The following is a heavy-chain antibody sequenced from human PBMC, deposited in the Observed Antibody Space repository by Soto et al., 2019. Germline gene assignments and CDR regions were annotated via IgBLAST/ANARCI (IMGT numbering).Heavy chain of an antibody. D-gene: IGHD3-16*01. Sequence: QVQLVQSGAEVKKPGASVKVSCKASGYTFTNFGISWVRQAPGQGLEWMGWISAYNGNTNYAQKFQGRVTMTTDKTTSTAYMEVRSLRFGDTAVYYCARGGTPIVYWGQGTLVTVSS. CDR3: ARGGTPIVY. CDR1: GYTFTNFG. V-gene: IGHV1-18*01. J-gene: IGHJ4*02. CDR2: ISAYNGNT.